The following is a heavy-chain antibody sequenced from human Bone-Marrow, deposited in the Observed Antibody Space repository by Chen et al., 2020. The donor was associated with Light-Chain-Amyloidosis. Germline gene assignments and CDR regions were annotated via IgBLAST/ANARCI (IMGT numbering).Heavy chain of an antibody. J-gene: IGHJ4*02. D-gene: IGHD5-12*01. CDR1: GYTFPNYW. V-gene: IGHV5-51*01. CDR2: IYPDDSDA. Sequence: EVQLEQSGPEVKKPGESLKISCKGSGYTFPNYWIGWVRQMPGKGLEWMGVIYPDDSDARYSPSFEGQVTISVDKSITTAYLQWMSLKASDTAMYYCARRRDGYNFDYWGQGTLVTVSS. CDR3: ARRRDGYNFDY.